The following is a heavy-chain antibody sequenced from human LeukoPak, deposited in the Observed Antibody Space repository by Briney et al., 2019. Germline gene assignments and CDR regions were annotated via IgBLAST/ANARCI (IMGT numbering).Heavy chain of an antibody. Sequence: GESLKISCQGFGYTFSSHWIAWVRQRPGKGLEWMGSIFPFDSDVRRSPSLQGQVIMSVDKSTRTAFLQWSSLEASDTAMYYCATLPNFDYWGQGTLVTVSS. CDR2: IFPFDSDV. J-gene: IGHJ4*02. CDR3: ATLPNFDY. CDR1: GYTFSSHW. V-gene: IGHV5-51*01.